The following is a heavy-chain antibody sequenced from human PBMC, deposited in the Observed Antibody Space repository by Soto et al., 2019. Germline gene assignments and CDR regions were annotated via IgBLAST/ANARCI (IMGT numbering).Heavy chain of an antibody. J-gene: IGHJ6*02. CDR2: IYTSGST. Sequence: QVQLQESGPGLVEPSETLSLTCTVSGGSISSYYWSWIRQPAGKGLEWIGRIYTSGSTNYNPSHKRGGAMSVDTSKKRFALKLSSVTAADTAVYYCARDRVPRWRTGGMDVWGQGTTVTVSS. V-gene: IGHV4-4*07. CDR1: GGSISSYY. CDR3: ARDRVPRWRTGGMDV. D-gene: IGHD1-1*01.